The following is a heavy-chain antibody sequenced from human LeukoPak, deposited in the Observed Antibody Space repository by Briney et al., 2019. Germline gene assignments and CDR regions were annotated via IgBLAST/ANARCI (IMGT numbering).Heavy chain of an antibody. CDR1: VYTFTNYG. V-gene: IGHV1-18*01. Sequence: ASVKVSCKASVYTFTNYGISWVRQAPGQGLEWMGWISAYNGNTDYAQHLRGRVNMTTDTSTSTAYMELRGLRSDDTAVYYCARDSVDGSGTYYSESPDYWGQGTLVTVSS. CDR3: ARDSVDGSGTYYSESPDY. J-gene: IGHJ4*02. D-gene: IGHD3-10*01. CDR2: ISAYNGNT.